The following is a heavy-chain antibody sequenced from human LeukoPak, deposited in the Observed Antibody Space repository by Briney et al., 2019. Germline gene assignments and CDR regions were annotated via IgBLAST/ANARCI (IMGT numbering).Heavy chain of an antibody. D-gene: IGHD1-1*01. J-gene: IGHJ4*02. CDR3: ARRAYSAAYWKHFDY. V-gene: IGHV4-61*02. CDR1: GGSISSGIYY. CDR2: IYTSGNT. Sequence: SETLSLTCTVSGGSISSGIYYWTWIRQPAGKGLEWIGRIYTSGNTNYNPSLKSRVTISVDTSKNQFSLKLNSVTAADTAVYFCARRAYSAAYWKHFDYWGQGTLVTVSS.